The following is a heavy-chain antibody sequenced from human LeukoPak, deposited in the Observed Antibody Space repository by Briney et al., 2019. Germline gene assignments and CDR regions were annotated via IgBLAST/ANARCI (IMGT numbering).Heavy chain of an antibody. CDR3: ARPNIRYCSGGACSNDGSDY. D-gene: IGHD2-15*01. J-gene: IGHJ4*02. CDR2: IYYSGST. CDR1: GGSISSSSYY. Sequence: SETPSLTCTVSGGSISSSSYYWGWIRQPPGKGLEWIGSIYYSGSTYYNPSLKSRVTISVDTSKNQFSLKLSSVTAADTAVYYCARPNIRYCSGGACSNDGSDYWGQGTLVTVSS. V-gene: IGHV4-39*07.